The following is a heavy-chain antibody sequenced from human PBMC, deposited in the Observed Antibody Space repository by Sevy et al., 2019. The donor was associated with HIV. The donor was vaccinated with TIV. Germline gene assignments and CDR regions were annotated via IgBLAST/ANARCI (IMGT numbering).Heavy chain of an antibody. J-gene: IGHJ4*02. CDR1: GGSISSNY. Sequence: SDTLSLTCTVSGGSISSNYWSWIRQPPGKGLEWIGYIYSSGSSYNPSLKSRVSISMDTSKNQFSLKLNSVTAADTAVYYCARLSGYSYGDFDYWGQGTLVTVSS. D-gene: IGHD5-18*01. CDR2: IYSSGSS. CDR3: ARLSGYSYGDFDY. V-gene: IGHV4-59*07.